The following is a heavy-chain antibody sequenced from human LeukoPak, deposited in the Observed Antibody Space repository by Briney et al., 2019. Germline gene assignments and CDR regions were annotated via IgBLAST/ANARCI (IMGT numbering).Heavy chain of an antibody. J-gene: IGHJ4*02. Sequence: GGSLRLSCAASGFTFSSYAMNWVRQAPGKGLEWVSAISGSGDSTYYADSVKGRFSISRDNSKNSLYLEMNSLRTEDAAMYYCAKESGKFDYWGQGTLVAVSS. CDR3: AKESGKFDY. CDR1: GFTFSSYA. V-gene: IGHV3-23*01. CDR2: ISGSGDST.